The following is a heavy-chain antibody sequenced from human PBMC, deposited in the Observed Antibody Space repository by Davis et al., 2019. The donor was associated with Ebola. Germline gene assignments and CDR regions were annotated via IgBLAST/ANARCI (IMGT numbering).Heavy chain of an antibody. Sequence: PSETLSLTCTVSGGSISSHYWSWIRQPPGKGLEWLGYIYYSGSTFYNPSLQSRVTISVDTSKNQFSLKLSSVTAADTAVYYCARVVNYYYGRDVWGQGTTVTVSS. V-gene: IGHV4-59*11. CDR2: IYYSGST. CDR1: GGSISSHY. J-gene: IGHJ6*02. CDR3: ARVVNYYYGRDV.